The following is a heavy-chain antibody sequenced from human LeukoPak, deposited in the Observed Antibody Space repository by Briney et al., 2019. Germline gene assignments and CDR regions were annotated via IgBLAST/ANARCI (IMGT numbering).Heavy chain of an antibody. CDR3: AREVYIGGYSYGQYFDY. Sequence: PSETLSLTCAVYGGSFSGYYWSWIRQPPGKGLEWIGEINHSGSTNYNPSLKSRVTISVDTSKNQFSLKLSSVTAADTAVYYCAREVYIGGYSYGQYFDYWGQGTLVTVSS. CDR1: GGSFSGYY. J-gene: IGHJ4*02. D-gene: IGHD5-18*01. CDR2: INHSGST. V-gene: IGHV4-34*01.